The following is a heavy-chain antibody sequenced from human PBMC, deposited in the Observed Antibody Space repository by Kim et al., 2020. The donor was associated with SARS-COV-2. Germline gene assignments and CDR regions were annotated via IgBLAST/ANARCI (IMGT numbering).Heavy chain of an antibody. Sequence: GGSLRLSCAASGFTFSSYGMHWVRQAPGKGLEWVAVIWYDGSNKYYADSVKGRFTISRDNSKNTLYLQMNSLRAEDTAVYYCARDDCSGGSCYSPRSSLRGCSDRWNAFDIWGQGTLVTVSS. J-gene: IGHJ3*02. CDR3: ARDDCSGGSCYSPRSSLRGCSDRWNAFDI. CDR2: IWYDGSNK. CDR1: GFTFSSYG. V-gene: IGHV3-33*01. D-gene: IGHD2-15*01.